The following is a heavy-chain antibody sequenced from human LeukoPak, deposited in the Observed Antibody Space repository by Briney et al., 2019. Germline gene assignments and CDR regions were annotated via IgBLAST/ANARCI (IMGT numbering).Heavy chain of an antibody. CDR2: IYYSGST. CDR3: ARGLLWFGGYYYYGMDV. V-gene: IGHV4-61*01. D-gene: IGHD3-10*01. Sequence: PSETLSLTCTVSGGSVSSGSYYWSWIRQPPGKGLEWIGYIYYSGSTNYNPSLKSRVTISVDTSKNQFSLKLSSVTAADTAVYYCARGLLWFGGYYYYGMDVWGQGTTVTVSS. CDR1: GGSVSSGSYY. J-gene: IGHJ6*02.